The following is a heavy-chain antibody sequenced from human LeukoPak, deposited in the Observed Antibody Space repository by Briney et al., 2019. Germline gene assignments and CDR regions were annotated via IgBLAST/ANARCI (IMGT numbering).Heavy chain of an antibody. CDR1: GFTFSSYA. CDR3: AKDVSKVRGEEFDY. D-gene: IGHD3-10*01. CDR2: ISGSGGST. V-gene: IGHV3-23*01. Sequence: PGGSLRLSCAASGFTFSSYAMSWVRQAPGKGLEWVSAISGSGGSTYYADSVKGRFTISRDNSKNTLYLQVNSLRAEDTAVYYCAKDVSKVRGEEFDYWGQGTLVTVSS. J-gene: IGHJ4*02.